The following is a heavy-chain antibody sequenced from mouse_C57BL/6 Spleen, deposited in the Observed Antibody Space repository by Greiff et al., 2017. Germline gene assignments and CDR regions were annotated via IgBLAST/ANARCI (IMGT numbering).Heavy chain of an antibody. CDR2: INPSNGGT. D-gene: IGHD4-1*01. V-gene: IGHV1-53*01. CDR1: GYTFTSYW. CDR3: ARGDWDEEAMDY. Sequence: VKLMESGAELVRPGASVKLSCKASGYTFTSYWMHWVKQRPGQGLEWIGNINPSNGGTNYNEKFKSKAILTVDKSSSTAYMQLSSLTSEDSAVYYCARGDWDEEAMDYWGQGTSVTVSS. J-gene: IGHJ4*01.